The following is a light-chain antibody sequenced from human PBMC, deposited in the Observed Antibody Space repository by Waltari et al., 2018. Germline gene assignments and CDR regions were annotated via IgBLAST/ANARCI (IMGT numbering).Light chain of an antibody. CDR3: QQGSSYPRT. V-gene: IGKV1-16*01. CDR1: QGIANN. Sequence: DTQMTQSPSSLSALLGDTVTITCQASQGIANNLNWYQWKPGKAPKLLIYRASSLQSGIPSRFRGSGSGTAFILTISSLQPEDFATYYCQQGSSYPRTFGQGTRVE. CDR2: RAS. J-gene: IGKJ1*01.